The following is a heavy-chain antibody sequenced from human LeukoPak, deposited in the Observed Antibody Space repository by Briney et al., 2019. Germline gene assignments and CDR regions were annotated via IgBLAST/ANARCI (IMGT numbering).Heavy chain of an antibody. Sequence: SETLSLTCTVSGDSISSYYWSWIRQPAGKGLEWIGRIYTRGSTNYNPSLKSRVAMSVDTSKNQFSLKLSSVTAADTAVYYCARASPDYDYVWGTAMGFDYWGQGTLVTVSS. V-gene: IGHV4-4*07. J-gene: IGHJ4*02. CDR1: GDSISSYY. CDR2: IYTRGST. CDR3: ARASPDYDYVWGTAMGFDY. D-gene: IGHD3-16*01.